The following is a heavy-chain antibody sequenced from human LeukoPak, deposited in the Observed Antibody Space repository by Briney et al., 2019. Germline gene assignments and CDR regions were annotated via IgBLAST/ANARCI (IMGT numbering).Heavy chain of an antibody. CDR1: GFTFSSYW. D-gene: IGHD3/OR15-3a*01. Sequence: PGGSLRLSCAASGFTFSSYWMSWVRQAPGKGLEWVANIKQDGSEKYYVDSVKGRFTISRDNAKNSLYLQMNSLRAEDTAVYYCARDSGFSGTQRGEHWGQGTLVTVSS. J-gene: IGHJ1*01. V-gene: IGHV3-7*01. CDR3: ARDSGFSGTQRGEH. CDR2: IKQDGSEK.